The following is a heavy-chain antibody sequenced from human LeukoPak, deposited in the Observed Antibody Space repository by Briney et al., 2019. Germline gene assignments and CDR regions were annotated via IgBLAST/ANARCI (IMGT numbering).Heavy chain of an antibody. CDR1: GVSISTFY. J-gene: IGHJ4*02. CDR3: ARYSGSYGVGY. D-gene: IGHD1-26*01. V-gene: IGHV4-59*01. CDR2: IYYSGST. Sequence: PSETLSLTCNVSGVSISTFYWTWIRQPPGRELEWIGYIYYSGSTNYNPSLRSRVTISVDTSKNQFSLKLSSVTAADTAVYYCARYSGSYGVGYWGQGTLVTVSS.